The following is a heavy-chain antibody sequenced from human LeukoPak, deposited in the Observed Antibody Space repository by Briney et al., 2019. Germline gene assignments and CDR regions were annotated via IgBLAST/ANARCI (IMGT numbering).Heavy chain of an antibody. CDR3: AKRKRSLPNDAFDI. J-gene: IGHJ3*02. Sequence: GGSLRLSCAASGFTFRSYGMHWVRQAPGKGLEWVAVISYDGSNKYYADYVKGRFTISRDNSKNTLYLQMNSLRAEDTAVYYCAKRKRSLPNDAFDIWGQGTMVTVSS. V-gene: IGHV3-30*18. D-gene: IGHD5/OR15-5a*01. CDR1: GFTFRSYG. CDR2: ISYDGSNK.